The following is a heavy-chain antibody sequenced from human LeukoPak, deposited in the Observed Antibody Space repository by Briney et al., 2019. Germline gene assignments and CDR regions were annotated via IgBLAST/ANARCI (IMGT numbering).Heavy chain of an antibody. CDR1: GFTLSSYA. J-gene: IGHJ2*01. Sequence: GGSLRLSCAASGFTLSSYAMSWVRQAPGKGLEWVSSISSSSSYIYYADSVKGRFTISRDNAKNSLYLQMNSLRAEDTAVYYCARILTMDARGSYWYFDLWGRGTLVTVSS. CDR2: ISSSSSYI. D-gene: IGHD3-10*01. CDR3: ARILTMDARGSYWYFDL. V-gene: IGHV3-21*01.